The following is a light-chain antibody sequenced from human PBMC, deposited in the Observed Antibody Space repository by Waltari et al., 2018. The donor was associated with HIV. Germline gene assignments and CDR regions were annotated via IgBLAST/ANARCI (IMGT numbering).Light chain of an antibody. CDR1: SSDVGGYNY. Sequence: QSALTQPASVSGSPGPSITISCTGTSSDVGGYNYVSWYQQHPGKAPKLMIYDVSNRPSGVSNRFSGSKSGNTASLTISGLQAEDEADYYCSSYTSSSIPWVFGGGTKLTVL. V-gene: IGLV2-14*01. J-gene: IGLJ3*02. CDR3: SSYTSSSIPWV. CDR2: DVS.